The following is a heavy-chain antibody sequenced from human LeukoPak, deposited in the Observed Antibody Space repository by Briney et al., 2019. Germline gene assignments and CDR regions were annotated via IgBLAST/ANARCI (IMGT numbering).Heavy chain of an antibody. CDR2: ISSSGSGGNT. Sequence: PGGSLRLSCTASGVTLSSYAMSWARQAPGKGLEWVSGISSSGSGGNTYYADSVKGRFTTSRDDAKNSLFLQMNSLRGEDTALYYCARDPGYSYALDHWGRGTLVTVSS. J-gene: IGHJ4*02. V-gene: IGHV3-23*01. CDR1: GVTLSSYA. CDR3: ARDPGYSYALDH. D-gene: IGHD5-18*01.